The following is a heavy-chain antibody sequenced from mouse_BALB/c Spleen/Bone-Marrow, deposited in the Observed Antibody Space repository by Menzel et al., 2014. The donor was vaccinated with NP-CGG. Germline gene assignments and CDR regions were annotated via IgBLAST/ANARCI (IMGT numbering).Heavy chain of an antibody. Sequence: EVKLQESGGGLVQPGGSMKLSCVASGFTFSSYWMSWVRQPPEKGLEWLAEIRLKSDNYATHYAESVKGKFTISRDDSKSSLYLQMNSLRAEDTGIYYCTTADCWGQGTTLTVSS. CDR2: IRLKSDNYAT. J-gene: IGHJ2*01. D-gene: IGHD1-2*01. CDR1: GFTFSSYW. V-gene: IGHV6-6*02. CDR3: TTADC.